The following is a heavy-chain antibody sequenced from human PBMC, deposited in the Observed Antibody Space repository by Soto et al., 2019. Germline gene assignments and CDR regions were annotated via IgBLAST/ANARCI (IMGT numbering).Heavy chain of an antibody. D-gene: IGHD5-12*01. Sequence: PVGSLRLSCAASRFTFSNYYMSWVRQAPGKGPEWVAYISPSGESIHYAESVKGRFTISRDNGKNSLFLQMGSLRADDSAIYYCTSTVAPGYWGQGTLVTVSS. CDR3: TSTVAPGY. CDR1: RFTFSNYY. V-gene: IGHV3-11*01. J-gene: IGHJ4*02. CDR2: ISPSGESI.